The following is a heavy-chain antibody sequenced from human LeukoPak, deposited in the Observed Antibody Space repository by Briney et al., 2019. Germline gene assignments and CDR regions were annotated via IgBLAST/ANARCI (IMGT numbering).Heavy chain of an antibody. D-gene: IGHD3-3*01. Sequence: GRSPRLSCAASGFTFSSYTIHWVRQAPGKGLEWVTIISYDGSNKYYADSVKGRFTISRDNSKNTLYLQMNSLRAEDTAVYYCARGGQGYDLNWFDPWGQGTLVTVSS. CDR2: ISYDGSNK. CDR3: ARGGQGYDLNWFDP. J-gene: IGHJ5*02. CDR1: GFTFSSYT. V-gene: IGHV3-30-3*01.